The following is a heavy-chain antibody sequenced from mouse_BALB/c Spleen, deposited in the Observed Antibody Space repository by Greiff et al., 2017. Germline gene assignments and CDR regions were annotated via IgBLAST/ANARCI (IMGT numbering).Heavy chain of an antibody. J-gene: IGHJ3*01. CDR2: INPSTGYT. CDR1: GYTFTSYW. CDR3: ARSGYDYDWAWFAY. Sequence: QVQLQQSGAELAKPGASVKMSCKASGYTFTSYWMPWVKQRPGQGLEWIGYINPSTGYTEYNQKFKDKATLTADKSSSTAYMQLSSLTSEDSAVYYCARSGYDYDWAWFAYWGQGTLVTVSA. D-gene: IGHD2-4*01. V-gene: IGHV1-7*01.